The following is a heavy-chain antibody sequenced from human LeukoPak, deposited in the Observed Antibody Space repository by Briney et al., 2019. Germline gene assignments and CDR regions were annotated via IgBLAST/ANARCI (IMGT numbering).Heavy chain of an antibody. CDR1: GFTFSSSW. Sequence: PGGSLRLSCAASGFTFSSSWMSWVRQAPGKGLEWVANIKHDGSEKYYVDSVKGRFTISRDNAKNSLYLQMNSLRAEDTAVYYCARDNYYGSGIDYWGQGALVTVSS. D-gene: IGHD3-10*01. J-gene: IGHJ4*02. V-gene: IGHV3-7*01. CDR3: ARDNYYGSGIDY. CDR2: IKHDGSEK.